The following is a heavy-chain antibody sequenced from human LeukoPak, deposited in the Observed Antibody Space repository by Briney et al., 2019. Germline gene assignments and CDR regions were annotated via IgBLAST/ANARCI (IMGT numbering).Heavy chain of an antibody. J-gene: IGHJ4*02. D-gene: IGHD2-15*01. Sequence: GASVKVSCKASGYTFSDYYIHWVRQAPGQGLEWMGWINTNTGNPTYAQGFTGRFVFSLDTSVTTAYLHISSLQAEDTAVYYCARAEVYCSRSTCFLYWGQGTLVTVSS. CDR1: GYTFSDYY. V-gene: IGHV7-4-1*02. CDR3: ARAEVYCSRSTCFLY. CDR2: INTNTGNP.